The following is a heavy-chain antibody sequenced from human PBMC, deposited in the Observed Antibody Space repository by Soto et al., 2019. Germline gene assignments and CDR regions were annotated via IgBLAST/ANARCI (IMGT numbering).Heavy chain of an antibody. D-gene: IGHD2-2*01. J-gene: IGHJ5*02. CDR2: ISISSSYI. CDR1: GFTFSSYS. CDR3: AREYCSSTSCSLETYNWFDP. Sequence: PGGSLRLSCAASGFTFSSYSMNWVRQAPGKGLEWVSSISISSSYIYYADSVKGRFTISRDNAKNSLYLQMNSLRAEDTAVYYCAREYCSSTSCSLETYNWFDPWGQGTLVTVSS. V-gene: IGHV3-21*01.